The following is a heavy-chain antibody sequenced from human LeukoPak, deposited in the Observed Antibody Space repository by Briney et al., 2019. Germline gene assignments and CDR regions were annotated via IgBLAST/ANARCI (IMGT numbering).Heavy chain of an antibody. CDR2: IKQGGSEK. V-gene: IGHV3-7*01. CDR3: ARGTTTFIFDY. CDR1: GFTFSSYW. Sequence: PGGSLRLSCAASGFTFSSYWMSWVRQAPGKGLEWVANIKQGGSEKYYVDSVKGRFTISRDNTKNSLYLQMNSLRAEDTAVYYCARGTTTFIFDYWGQGTLVTVSS. D-gene: IGHD2/OR15-2a*01. J-gene: IGHJ4*02.